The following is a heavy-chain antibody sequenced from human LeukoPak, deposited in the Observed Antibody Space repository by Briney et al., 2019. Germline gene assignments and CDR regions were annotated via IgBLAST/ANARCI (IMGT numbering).Heavy chain of an antibody. Sequence: ASVKVSCEASGYTFTSYDINWVRHPSGRGLEWMGWMNHNSGSTDNDHKYQGQVTKTRNTTTSTAYMKLSSLRSEDTAAYYCAICLRASPLRRLCYYYYMDVWGKGTTVTVSS. CDR1: GYTFTSYD. CDR3: AICLRASPLRRLCYYYYMDV. CDR2: MNHNSGST. V-gene: IGHV1-8*01. D-gene: IGHD3-16*01. J-gene: IGHJ6*03.